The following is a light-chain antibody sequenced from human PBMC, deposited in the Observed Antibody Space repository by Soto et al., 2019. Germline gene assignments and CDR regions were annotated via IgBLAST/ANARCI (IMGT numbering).Light chain of an antibody. CDR2: DTS. V-gene: IGLV7-46*01. CDR3: SLCHSGVRV. J-gene: IGLJ3*02. Sequence: QAVVTQEPSLTVSPGGTVTLTCASSTGAVTSRHYPYWFQQKPGQVPRALIYDTSNKHSWTPARFSGSLLGGIPALNLSGAQAEDEADYYCSLCHSGVRVFGGGTKVTVL. CDR1: TGAVTSRHY.